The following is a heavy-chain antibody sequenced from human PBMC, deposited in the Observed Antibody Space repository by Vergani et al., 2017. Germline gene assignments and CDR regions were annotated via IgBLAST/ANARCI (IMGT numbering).Heavy chain of an antibody. V-gene: IGHV3-33*06. CDR2: IWYDGSKE. CDR3: AKGGGGYSSSLYYYYMDV. J-gene: IGHJ6*03. Sequence: QVQLEESGGGVVQPGRSLRLSCAGSGFTLSSHAMHWVRQAPGKGLEWVAFIWYDGSKEYYADSVKGRFTISRDNSKNTLYLQMNSLRAEDTAVYYCAKGGGGYSSSLYYYYMDVWGKGTTVTVSS. D-gene: IGHD6-6*01. CDR1: GFTLSSHA.